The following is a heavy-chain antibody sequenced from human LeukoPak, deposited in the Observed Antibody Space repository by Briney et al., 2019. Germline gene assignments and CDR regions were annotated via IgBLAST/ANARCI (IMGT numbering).Heavy chain of an antibody. CDR2: IYTSGST. Sequence: PSETLSLTXTVSGGSISSYYWSWIRQPAGKGLEWIGRIYTSGSTNYNPSLKSRVTMSVDTSKNQFSLKLSSVTAADTAVYYCARGADFGVVLFFDYWGQGTLVTVSS. CDR1: GGSISSYY. V-gene: IGHV4-4*07. D-gene: IGHD3-3*01. CDR3: ARGADFGVVLFFDY. J-gene: IGHJ4*02.